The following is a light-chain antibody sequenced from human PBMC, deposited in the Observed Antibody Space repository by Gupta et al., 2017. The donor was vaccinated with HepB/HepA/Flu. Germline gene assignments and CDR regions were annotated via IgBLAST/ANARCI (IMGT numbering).Light chain of an antibody. Sequence: QVVVTQSPSASASLGASVKLTCTLRSQYSRNDIAWHQHRPGKGPRFLILVSGGGGLGRGDDVPELCEGNCAAPARYAYSSSLQPDDDAYYSCANWNIGICGLFGGGTKLNVL. V-gene: IGLV4-69*01. CDR2: VSGGGGL. CDR1: SQYSRND. CDR3: ANWNIGICGL. J-gene: IGLJ3*02.